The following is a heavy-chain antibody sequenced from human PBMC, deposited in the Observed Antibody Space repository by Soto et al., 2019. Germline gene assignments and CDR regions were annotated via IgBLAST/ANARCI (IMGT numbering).Heavy chain of an antibody. CDR1: GYTFTTYG. J-gene: IGHJ4*02. CDR3: ARVGNNGWPLEYDY. Sequence: QPQLVQSGPEVRKPGASVNVSCKASGYTFTTYGISWVRQAPGQGLEWMGGIGGDNGDSHNAQKFQGRLTMTRDTSTKTAYMELRSLRSDDTAVYYCARVGNNGWPLEYDYGGQGTLVTVSS. V-gene: IGHV1-18*04. D-gene: IGHD2-8*01. CDR2: IGGDNGDS.